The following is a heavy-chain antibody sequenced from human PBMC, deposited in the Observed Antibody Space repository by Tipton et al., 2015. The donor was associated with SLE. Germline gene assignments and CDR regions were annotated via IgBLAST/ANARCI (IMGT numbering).Heavy chain of an antibody. D-gene: IGHD3-16*01. CDR1: GYLFAGKY. V-gene: IGHV1-2*02. CDR3: ARGKAYDFDY. J-gene: IGHJ4*02. CDR2: INPNNGDT. Sequence: QLVQSGAEVKKPGASVKVSCKTSGYLFAGKYLHWVRQAPGQGLEWMGWINPNNGDTKYAQKFQGQVTMTTDMSISTVYMELNKLRSDDTAVYYCARGKAYDFDYWGQGTLVTVSS.